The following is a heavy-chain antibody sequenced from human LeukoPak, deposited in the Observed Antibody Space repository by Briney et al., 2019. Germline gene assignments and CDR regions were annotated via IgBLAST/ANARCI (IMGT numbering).Heavy chain of an antibody. V-gene: IGHV4-4*09. CDR3: ARMGGYDILTGYSPPYFYYYYMDV. Sequence: SETLSLTCTVSGGSISSYYWSWIRQPPGKGLEWIGYIYTSGSTNYNPSLKSRVTISVDTSKNHFSLKLSSVTAADTAVYYCARMGGYDILTGYSPPYFYYYYMDVWGKGTTVTVSS. D-gene: IGHD3-9*01. CDR2: IYTSGST. J-gene: IGHJ6*03. CDR1: GGSISSYY.